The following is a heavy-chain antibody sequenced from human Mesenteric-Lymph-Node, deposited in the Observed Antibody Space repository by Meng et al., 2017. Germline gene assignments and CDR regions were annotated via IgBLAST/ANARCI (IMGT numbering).Heavy chain of an antibody. J-gene: IGHJ5*02. D-gene: IGHD4-17*01. CDR2: ISTSGVST. CDR1: GFTFSDYY. V-gene: IGHV3-11*01. CDR3: ARDRVDDYAFSWFDP. Sequence: QVQLVGSGGAVGKPGGSLRPSCAASGFTFSDYYMSWMRQAPGKGLEWVSYISTSGVSTYYADSVRGRFTISRDNVKNSLFLQMDSLRDEDTAVYYCARDRVDDYAFSWFDPWGQGTLVTVSS.